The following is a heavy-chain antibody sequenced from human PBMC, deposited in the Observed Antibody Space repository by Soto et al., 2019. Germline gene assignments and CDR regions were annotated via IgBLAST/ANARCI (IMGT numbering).Heavy chain of an antibody. V-gene: IGHV4-59*08. CDR2: IYHSGST. D-gene: IGHD2-2*01. J-gene: IGHJ6*02. CDR1: GGSISTYY. Sequence: SETLSLACTVSGGSISTYYWSWVRQPPGKGLEWIGYIYHSGSTNYNPSLKSRVTMSVDTSKNQFSLKLSSVTAADTAVYSCARHPGYGSGTSCYGYHTMDGWGQRTTDTVSS. CDR3: ARHPGYGSGTSCYGYHTMDG.